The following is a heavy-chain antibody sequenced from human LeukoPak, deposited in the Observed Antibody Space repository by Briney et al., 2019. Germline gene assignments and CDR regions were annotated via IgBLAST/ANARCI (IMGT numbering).Heavy chain of an antibody. CDR3: ARDCSGGSCYSGVVDY. D-gene: IGHD2-15*01. J-gene: IGHJ4*02. Sequence: TSETLSLTCTVSGDSLSSSFWSWIRQTAGKGLEWIGRIYTSGYTNYNPSLKSRVTMSVDTSKNQFSLKLNSLTAADAAVYYCARDCSGGSCYSGVVDYWGQGTLVTVSS. V-gene: IGHV4-4*07. CDR2: IYTSGYT. CDR1: GDSLSSSF.